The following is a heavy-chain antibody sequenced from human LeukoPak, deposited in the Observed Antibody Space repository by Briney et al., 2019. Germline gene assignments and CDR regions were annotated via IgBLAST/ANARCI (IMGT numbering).Heavy chain of an antibody. Sequence: PSETLSLTCTVSGGSLSSYYWSWIRQPPGKGLEWIGYIYYSASTNYNPSLKSRVTISVDTSKNQFSLKPSSVTAADTAVYYCARDFALITMVRGVPRDYYYYYMDVWGKGTTVTVSS. V-gene: IGHV4-59*01. CDR3: ARDFALITMVRGVPRDYYYYYMDV. D-gene: IGHD3-10*01. J-gene: IGHJ6*03. CDR2: IYYSAST. CDR1: GGSLSSYY.